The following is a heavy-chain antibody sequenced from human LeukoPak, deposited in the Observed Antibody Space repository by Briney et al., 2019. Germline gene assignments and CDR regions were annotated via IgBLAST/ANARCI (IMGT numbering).Heavy chain of an antibody. V-gene: IGHV3-30*02. Sequence: GGSLRLSCAASGFTFSSYGMHWVRQAPGKGLEWVAFIRYDGNNKYYADSVKGRFTISRDNSKNTLYLQMNSLRADDTAVYYCAKDGVILAPGVYWYMDVWGRGTTVTVSS. CDR3: AKDGVILAPGVYWYMDV. D-gene: IGHD3-16*02. J-gene: IGHJ6*03. CDR2: IRYDGNNK. CDR1: GFTFSSYG.